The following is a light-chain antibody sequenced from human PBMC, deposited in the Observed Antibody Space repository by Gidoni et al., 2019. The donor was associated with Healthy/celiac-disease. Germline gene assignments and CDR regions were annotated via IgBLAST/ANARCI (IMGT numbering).Light chain of an antibody. CDR2: GAS. V-gene: IGKV3-15*01. CDR1: QSVSSN. J-gene: IGKJ4*01. CDR3: QQYNNWPHT. Sequence: EIVMTQSPATLSVSPGKRATLSCRTSQSVSSNLAWYQQKPGQAPRLLIYGASTSATGIPARFSGSGSGTEFTLTISSLQSEDFAVYYCQQYNNWPHTFGGGTKVEIK.